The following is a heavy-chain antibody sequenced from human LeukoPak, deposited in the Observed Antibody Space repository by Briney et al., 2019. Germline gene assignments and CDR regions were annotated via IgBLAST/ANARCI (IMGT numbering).Heavy chain of an antibody. CDR1: GYSISSGYY. V-gene: IGHV4-61*01. CDR3: ARDVAAAVNWFDP. J-gene: IGHJ5*02. Sequence: SETLSLTCTVSGYSISSGYYWGWIRQPPGKGLEWIGYIYYSGSTNYNPSLKSRVTISVDTSKSQFSLKLSSVTAADTAVYYCARDVAAAVNWFDPWGQGTLVTVSS. CDR2: IYYSGST. D-gene: IGHD6-13*01.